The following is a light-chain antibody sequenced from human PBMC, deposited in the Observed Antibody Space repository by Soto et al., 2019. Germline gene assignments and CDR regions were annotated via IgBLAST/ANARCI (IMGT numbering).Light chain of an antibody. CDR2: AAS. Sequence: DIQMTQSPSTVSAYVGDRVTITCRASQGINTFLAWYQQKAGKAPKLLIYAASTLQSGVPSRFSGSGSGTDFTLTISSLQSEDFATYYCQQLNSYPITFGQGTRLEI. CDR3: QQLNSYPIT. CDR1: QGINTF. J-gene: IGKJ5*01. V-gene: IGKV1-9*01.